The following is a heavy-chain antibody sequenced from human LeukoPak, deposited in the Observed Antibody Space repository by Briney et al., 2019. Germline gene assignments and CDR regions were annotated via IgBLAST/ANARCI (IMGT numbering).Heavy chain of an antibody. CDR3: AKRRDGFDI. Sequence: GGSLRLSCAASGFTFSNYAMTWVRQAPGKGLEWVSVISGSGSNTDYADSVKGRFTISRDNSKNTLSLQMDSLRAEDTAVYYCAKRRDGFDIWGQGTMVTVSS. V-gene: IGHV3-23*01. CDR1: GFTFSNYA. J-gene: IGHJ3*02. CDR2: ISGSGSNT.